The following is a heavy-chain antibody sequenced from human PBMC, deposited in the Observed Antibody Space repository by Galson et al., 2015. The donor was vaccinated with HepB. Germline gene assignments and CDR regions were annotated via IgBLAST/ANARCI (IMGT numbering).Heavy chain of an antibody. V-gene: IGHV1-69*01. J-gene: IGHJ3*02. CDR3: ARPGQYSSSSTAFDI. Sequence: QSGAEVKKPGESLKISCKASGGTFSSYAISWVRQAPGQGLEWMGGIIPIFGTANYAQKFQGRVTITADESTSTAYMELSSLRSEDTAVYYCARPGQYSSSSTAFDIWGQGTMVTVSS. CDR2: IIPIFGTA. CDR1: GGTFSSYA. D-gene: IGHD6-6*01.